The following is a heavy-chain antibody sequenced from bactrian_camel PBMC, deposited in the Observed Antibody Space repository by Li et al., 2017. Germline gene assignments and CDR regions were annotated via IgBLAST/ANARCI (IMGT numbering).Heavy chain of an antibody. D-gene: IGHD2*01. CDR1: GNRYNFAC. J-gene: IGHJ4*01. Sequence: HVQLVEPGGGSVQAGGSLRISCVASGNRYNFACMGWIRQAPGKEREAVASIDIRDQPTYYADSVKGRFTISQDSAKNTLYLQMNDLKPEDTAMYYCAADPLLNYRGTHCGSTDVSYWGRGPRSPSP. V-gene: IGHV3S54*01. CDR2: IDIRDQPT.